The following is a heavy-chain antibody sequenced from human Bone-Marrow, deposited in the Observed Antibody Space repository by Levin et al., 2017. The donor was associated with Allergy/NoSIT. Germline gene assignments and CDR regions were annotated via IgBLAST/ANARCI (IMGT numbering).Heavy chain of an antibody. J-gene: IGHJ5*02. V-gene: IGHV3-30*18. Sequence: GGSLRLSCAASGFSFRSYGMHWVRQAPGKGLEWVGLISYVGDFTFYGDSVKGRFTISRDNSNNTLFLQMDSVSAEDTAIYYCAKSPTLTGYYEWFDPWGQGTLVTVSS. D-gene: IGHD3-9*01. CDR3: AKSPTLTGYYEWFDP. CDR1: GFSFRSYG. CDR2: ISYVGDFT.